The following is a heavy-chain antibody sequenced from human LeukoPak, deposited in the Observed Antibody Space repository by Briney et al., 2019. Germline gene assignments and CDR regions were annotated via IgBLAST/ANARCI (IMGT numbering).Heavy chain of an antibody. J-gene: IGHJ4*02. Sequence: PGGSLRLSCAASGFTFSSYGMHWVRQAPGKGLEWVAVIWYDGSNKYYADSVKGRFTISRDNSKNTLYLQMNSLRAEDTAVYYCAREIKSWYYFDYWGQGTLVTVSS. CDR2: IWYDGSNK. CDR3: AREIKSWYYFDY. CDR1: GFTFSSYG. V-gene: IGHV3-33*01. D-gene: IGHD6-13*01.